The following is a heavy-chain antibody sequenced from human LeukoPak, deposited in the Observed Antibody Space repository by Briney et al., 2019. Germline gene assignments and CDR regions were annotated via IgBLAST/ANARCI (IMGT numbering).Heavy chain of an antibody. J-gene: IGHJ5*02. CDR3: ARFLNNYTYADS. V-gene: IGHV3-11*06. D-gene: IGHD1/OR15-1a*01. Sequence: DSVKGRFTISRDNAKNSLYLQMNSLRAEDTAMYYCARFLNNYTYADSWGQGTLVTVSS.